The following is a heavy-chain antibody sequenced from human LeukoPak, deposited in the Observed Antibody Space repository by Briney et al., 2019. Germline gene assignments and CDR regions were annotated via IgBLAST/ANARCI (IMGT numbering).Heavy chain of an antibody. CDR1: GYTLTELS. V-gene: IGHV1-24*01. D-gene: IGHD3-22*01. J-gene: IGHJ4*02. Sequence: ASVKVSCKVSGYTLTELSMHWVRQAPGKGLEWMGGFDPEDGETIYAQKFQGRLTMTEDTSTDTAHMELNSLRPEDTAVYYCASLLYDSSGYYCFDQWGQGTPVTVSS. CDR2: FDPEDGET. CDR3: ASLLYDSSGYYCFDQ.